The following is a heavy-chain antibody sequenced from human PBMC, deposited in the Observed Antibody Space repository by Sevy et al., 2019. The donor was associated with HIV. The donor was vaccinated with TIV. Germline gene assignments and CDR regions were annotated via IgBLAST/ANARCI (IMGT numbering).Heavy chain of an antibody. D-gene: IGHD6-19*01. V-gene: IGHV3-15*01. CDR3: TTDLSSGSFKVY. Sequence: GGSLRLSCAASGFSFSKAWMSWVRQAPGKGLEWVGRIKSKSDGGATDYTAPGKGRFTISRDDSEGTVFLQMTSLKVEDTAVYYCTTDLSSGSFKVYWGQGTLVTVSS. CDR1: GFSFSKAW. J-gene: IGHJ4*02. CDR2: IKSKSDGGAT.